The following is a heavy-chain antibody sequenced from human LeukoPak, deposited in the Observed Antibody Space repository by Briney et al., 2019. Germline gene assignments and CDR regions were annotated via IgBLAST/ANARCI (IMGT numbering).Heavy chain of an antibody. J-gene: IGHJ4*02. V-gene: IGHV3-21*01. CDR1: GFTFSSYS. CDR3: ATDYSTVVTLDS. D-gene: IGHD2-21*02. CDR2: ISSSSSYI. Sequence: GGSLRLSCAASGFTFSSYSLNWVRQAPGKGLEWVSSISSSSSYIYYADSVKGRSTISRDNAKNSLYLQMNSLRADDTAVYYCATDYSTVVTLDSWGQGTLVTVSS.